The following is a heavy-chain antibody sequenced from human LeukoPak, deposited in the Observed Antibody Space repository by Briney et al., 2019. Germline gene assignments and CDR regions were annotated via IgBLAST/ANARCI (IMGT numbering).Heavy chain of an antibody. Sequence: PSGTLSLTCAVSGDSISSSNWWSWVRQPPGKGLEWIGRIYTSGSTNYNPSLKSRVTMSVDTSKNQFSLKLSSVTAADTAVYYCAREGVRGVKYDYWGQGTLVTVSS. CDR1: GDSISSSNW. J-gene: IGHJ4*02. CDR3: AREGVRGVKYDY. CDR2: IYTSGST. D-gene: IGHD3-10*01. V-gene: IGHV4-4*02.